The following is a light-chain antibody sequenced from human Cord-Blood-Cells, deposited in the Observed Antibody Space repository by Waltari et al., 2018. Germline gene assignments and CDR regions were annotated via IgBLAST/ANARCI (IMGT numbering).Light chain of an antibody. J-gene: IGLJ1*01. CDR3: CSYAGSSTYV. V-gene: IGLV2-23*01. CDR1: SSDVASYNL. Sequence: QSALTQPASVSGSRGQSITISCTSTSSDVASYNLVSWYQQHPGKAPKLMIYEGSKRSSGVSNRFSGSKSGNTASMTISGLQAEDEADYYCCSYAGSSTYVFGTGTKVTVL. CDR2: EGS.